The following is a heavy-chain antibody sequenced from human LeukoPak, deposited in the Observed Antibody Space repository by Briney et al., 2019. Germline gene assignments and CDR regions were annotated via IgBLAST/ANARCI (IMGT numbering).Heavy chain of an antibody. V-gene: IGHV3-23*01. CDR2: ISERGGST. CDR1: GPTLSNYA. J-gene: IGHJ4*02. Sequence: GGSLRLSCVVSGPTLSNYAMTWVRQAPGKGLEWVSYISERGGSTTYADSVKGRFTISRDTSMNTLYLQMNNLRAEDTAVYFCAKRGVVIRGILVIGYHQEAYHYDFWGQGVLVTVSS. D-gene: IGHD3-10*01. CDR3: AKRGVVIRGILVIGYHQEAYHYDF.